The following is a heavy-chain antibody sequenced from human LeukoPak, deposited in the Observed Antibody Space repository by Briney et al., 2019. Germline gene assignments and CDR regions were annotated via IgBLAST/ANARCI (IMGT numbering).Heavy chain of an antibody. Sequence: VASVKVSCKVSGYTLTELSMHWVRQAPGKGLEWMGGFDPEDGETIYAQKFQGRVTMTEDTSTDTAYMELSSLRSEDTAVYYCATGPQYSNLNWFDPWGQGTLVTVSS. D-gene: IGHD4-11*01. CDR2: FDPEDGET. J-gene: IGHJ5*02. CDR3: ATGPQYSNLNWFDP. V-gene: IGHV1-24*01. CDR1: GYTLTELS.